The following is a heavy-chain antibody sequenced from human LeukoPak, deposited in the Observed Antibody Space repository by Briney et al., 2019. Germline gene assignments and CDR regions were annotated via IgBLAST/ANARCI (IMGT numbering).Heavy chain of an antibody. V-gene: IGHV1-69*13. CDR1: GGTFSSYA. J-gene: IGHJ4*02. Sequence: SVKVSCKASGGTFSSYAISWVRQAPGQGLEWMGGIIPIFGTANYAQKFQGRVTITADESTSTAYKELSSLRSEDTAVYYCASEYSSGWTLFDYWGRGTLVTVSS. CDR2: IIPIFGTA. CDR3: ASEYSSGWTLFDY. D-gene: IGHD6-19*01.